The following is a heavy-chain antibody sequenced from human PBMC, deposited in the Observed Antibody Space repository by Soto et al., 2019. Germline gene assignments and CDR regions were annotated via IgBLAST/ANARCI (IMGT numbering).Heavy chain of an antibody. CDR3: ARDRFVYRGGSPYYYYYGMDV. Sequence: KLRETLSLTCAVSGYSISSGYYWGWIRQPPGKGLEWIGSIYHSGSTYYNPSLKSRVTISVDTSKNQFSLKLSSVTAADTAVYYCARDRFVYRGGSPYYYYYGMDVWGQGTTVTVSS. V-gene: IGHV4-38-2*02. CDR1: GYSISSGYY. J-gene: IGHJ6*02. CDR2: IYHSGST. D-gene: IGHD3-16*01.